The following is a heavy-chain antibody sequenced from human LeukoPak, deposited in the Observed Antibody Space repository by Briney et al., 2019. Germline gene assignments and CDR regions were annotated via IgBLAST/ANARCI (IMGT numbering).Heavy chain of an antibody. V-gene: IGHV4-59*01. Sequence: PSETLSLTCTVSGGSISSYYWTWIRQPPGKGLEWIGYIFYSGSTNYNPSLKSRVTISVDTSKNQFSLTLSSVTAADTAVYYGARDSGSGTFTWGQGTLVTASS. CDR1: GGSISSYY. D-gene: IGHD3-10*01. J-gene: IGHJ5*02. CDR3: ARDSGSGTFT. CDR2: IFYSGST.